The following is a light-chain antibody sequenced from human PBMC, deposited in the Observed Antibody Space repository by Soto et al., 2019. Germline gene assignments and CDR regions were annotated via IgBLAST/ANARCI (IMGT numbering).Light chain of an antibody. J-gene: IGLJ1*01. CDR3: CSNAVGSTYV. CDR1: STDVGSHKL. CDR2: EAY. V-gene: IGLV2-23*01. Sequence: QSVLTQPASVSGSPGQSITISCTGTSTDVGSHKLVSWYQQYPGNAPKLIIFEAYKRPSGGSNRFSGSKSGSTASLTISGLQAEDEADYYCCSNAVGSTYVFGTGTKGTVL.